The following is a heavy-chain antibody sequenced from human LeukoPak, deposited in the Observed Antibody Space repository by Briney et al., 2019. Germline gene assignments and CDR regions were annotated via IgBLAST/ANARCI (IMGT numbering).Heavy chain of an antibody. V-gene: IGHV4-34*01. J-gene: IGHJ4*02. CDR2: INHSGST. CDR3: ARGSSSGFGY. Sequence: PSETLSLTCAVYGGSFSGHYWNWIRQPPGKGLEWIGEINHSGSTNYNPSLKSRVTISVDTSKNQFSLKLSSVTAADTAVYYCARGSSSGFGYWGQGTLVTVSS. D-gene: IGHD6-19*01. CDR1: GGSFSGHY.